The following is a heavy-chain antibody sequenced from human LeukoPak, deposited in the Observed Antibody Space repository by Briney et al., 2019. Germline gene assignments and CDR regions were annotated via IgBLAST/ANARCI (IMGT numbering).Heavy chain of an antibody. CDR3: ARAPRYYFDY. CDR2: ISSSSSYI. Sequence: GGFLRLSCAASGFTFSSYSMNWVRQAPGKGLEWVSSISSSSSYIYYADSVKGRLTISRDNAKNSLYLQMNSLRAEDTAVYYCARAPRYYFDYWGQGTLVTVSS. J-gene: IGHJ4*02. CDR1: GFTFSSYS. V-gene: IGHV3-21*01.